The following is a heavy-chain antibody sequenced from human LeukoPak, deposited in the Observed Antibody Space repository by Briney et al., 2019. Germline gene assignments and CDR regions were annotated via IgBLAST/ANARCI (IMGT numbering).Heavy chain of an antibody. CDR1: GFTFNTYW. Sequence: PGGSLRLSCAASGFTFNTYWMSWVRQAPGKGLEWVANIKQDGSEKNYVDSVKGRFTISGDNAKNSLYLQMNSLRAEDTAVYYCARGRMATENYWGQGTLVTVSS. CDR2: IKQDGSEK. J-gene: IGHJ4*02. CDR3: ARGRMATENY. D-gene: IGHD2-8*01. V-gene: IGHV3-7*01.